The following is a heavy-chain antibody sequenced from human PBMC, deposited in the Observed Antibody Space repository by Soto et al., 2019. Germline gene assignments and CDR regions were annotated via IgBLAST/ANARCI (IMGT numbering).Heavy chain of an antibody. Sequence: GGSLRLSCAASGFTFSSYWMHWVRQAPGKGLVWVSRINSDGSSTSYADSVKGRFTISRDNAKNTLYLQMNSLRAEDTAVYYCARVSRGSNYDLADAFDIWGQGTMVTVSS. V-gene: IGHV3-74*01. J-gene: IGHJ3*02. D-gene: IGHD4-4*01. CDR2: INSDGSST. CDR1: GFTFSSYW. CDR3: ARVSRGSNYDLADAFDI.